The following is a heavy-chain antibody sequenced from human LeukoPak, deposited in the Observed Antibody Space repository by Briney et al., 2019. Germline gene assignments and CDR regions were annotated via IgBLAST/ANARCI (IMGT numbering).Heavy chain of an antibody. V-gene: IGHV3-30*02. D-gene: IGHD6-13*01. CDR1: GFTFSSYG. Sequence: GGSLRLSCAASGFTFSSYGMHWVRQAPGKGLEGVAFIRYDGSNKYYADSVKGRFTISRDNSKNTLYLQMNSLRAEDTAVYYCAKPLAPYSSSWYLLDYWGQGTLVTVSS. J-gene: IGHJ4*02. CDR2: IRYDGSNK. CDR3: AKPLAPYSSSWYLLDY.